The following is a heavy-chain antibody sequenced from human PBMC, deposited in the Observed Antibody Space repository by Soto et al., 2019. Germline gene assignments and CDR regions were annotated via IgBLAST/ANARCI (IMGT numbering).Heavy chain of an antibody. CDR2: ISANNGDT. J-gene: IGHJ4*02. CDR1: GYTVTNYG. CDR3: ARDVGRSFYFDS. Sequence: QVQLVQSGPEVKKPGASVKVSCKASGYTVTNYGISRVRQAPGQGLEWMGWISANNGDTKYGQKFQGRVTMTTDTSTSTAYIELRSLKSDDTAVYYCARDVGRSFYFDSWGQGSLVTVSS. V-gene: IGHV1-18*01. D-gene: IGHD3-16*02.